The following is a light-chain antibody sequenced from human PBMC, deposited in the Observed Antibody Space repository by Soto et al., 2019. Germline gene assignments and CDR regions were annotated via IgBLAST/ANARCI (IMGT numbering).Light chain of an antibody. J-gene: IGKJ1*01. V-gene: IGKV3-15*01. CDR2: GAS. CDR3: QQYNNWPRT. Sequence: DIVMTQSLVALSVSPEEGATLSCRASQSVSTNLAWYQQKPGQAPRLLIYGASTGATGIPARFSGSGSGTEFTLTISRLQSEDFAVYYCQQYNNWPRTFGQGTKVAIK. CDR1: QSVSTN.